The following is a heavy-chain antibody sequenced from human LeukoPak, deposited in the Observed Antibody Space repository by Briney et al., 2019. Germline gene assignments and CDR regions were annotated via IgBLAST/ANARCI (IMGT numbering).Heavy chain of an antibody. CDR2: INHSGST. V-gene: IGHV4-34*01. Sequence: ASETLSLTCAVYGGTCSGYYWSWIRQPPGQGREWIGEINHSGSTNYNPPLKSRVTISADASKNQFSLKLRSVTAADTAVYYCARLFRGWYQNYYYYYYMDVWGKGTTVTVSS. CDR3: ARLFRGWYQNYYYYYYMDV. CDR1: GGTCSGYY. D-gene: IGHD6-19*01. J-gene: IGHJ6*03.